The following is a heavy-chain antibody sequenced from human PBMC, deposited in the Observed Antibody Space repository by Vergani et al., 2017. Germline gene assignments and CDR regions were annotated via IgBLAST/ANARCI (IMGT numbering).Heavy chain of an antibody. Sequence: EVQLVESGGGLVKPGGSLRLSCAASGFTFSDFSMSWVRQAPGKGLEWVAFIGSSGPYINYADSVKGRFIISKDNTNNSLFLQLRSLRAEDAAFYYCARELPSNDLLLWSGELLDSWGPGTLVAVSS. J-gene: IGHJ4*02. CDR3: ARELPSNDLLLWSGELLDS. V-gene: IGHV3-21*06. CDR1: GFTFSDFS. D-gene: IGHD3-10*01. CDR2: IGSSGPYI.